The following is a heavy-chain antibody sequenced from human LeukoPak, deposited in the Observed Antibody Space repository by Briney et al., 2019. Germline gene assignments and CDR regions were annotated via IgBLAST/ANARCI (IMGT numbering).Heavy chain of an antibody. CDR2: INPNSGGT. D-gene: IGHD2-15*01. CDR3: ARGYCSGGSCSLYYYGMDV. J-gene: IGHJ6*02. Sequence: ASVKVSCKASGYTFTGYYMHWVRQAPGQGLEWMGWINPNSGGTNYAQKFQGRVTMTRDTSISTAYMELSRLRSDDTAVYYCARGYCSGGSCSLYYYGMDVWGQGTTVTVTS. V-gene: IGHV1-2*02. CDR1: GYTFTGYY.